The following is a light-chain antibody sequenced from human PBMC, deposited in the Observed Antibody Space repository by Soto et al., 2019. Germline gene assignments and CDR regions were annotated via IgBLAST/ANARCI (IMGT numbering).Light chain of an antibody. CDR2: DAS. V-gene: IGKV3-11*01. CDR1: QSVSSY. Sequence: EIVLTQSPATLSLSPGERATLSCRASQSVSSYLAWYQQKPGQAPRLLIYDASNRATGIPARFSGSGSGTDFPLTISSLEPEDFAVHYCQQRSNWPPGTFGPGTKVDIK. J-gene: IGKJ3*01. CDR3: QQRSNWPPGT.